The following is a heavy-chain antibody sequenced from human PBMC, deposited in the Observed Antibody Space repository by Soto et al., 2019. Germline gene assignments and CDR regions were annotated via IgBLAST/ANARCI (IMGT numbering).Heavy chain of an antibody. J-gene: IGHJ6*02. CDR1: GFTFSNAW. Sequence: GGSLRLSCAASGFTFSNAWMSWVRQAPGKGLEWVGRIKSKTDGGTTDYAAPVKGRFTISRDDSKNTLYLQMNSLKTENTAVYYCTTDPRNYHRPAYYYYGMDVWGQGTTVTVSS. D-gene: IGHD3-9*01. CDR2: IKSKTDGGTT. V-gene: IGHV3-15*01. CDR3: TTDPRNYHRPAYYYYGMDV.